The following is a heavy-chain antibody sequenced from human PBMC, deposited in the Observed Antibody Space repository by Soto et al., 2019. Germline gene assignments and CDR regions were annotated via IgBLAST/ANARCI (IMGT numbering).Heavy chain of an antibody. Sequence: GGSLRLSCAASGFTFSTYGMHWVRQAPGKGLEWVGVIWYDGSKKYYADSVKGRFTISRDNSKNTLYLQMNSLRSEDMAVYYCAGSDGKFNYWGQGTMVTVS. CDR1: GFTFSTYG. CDR3: AGSDGKFNY. J-gene: IGHJ4*02. D-gene: IGHD6-6*01. CDR2: IWYDGSKK. V-gene: IGHV3-33*01.